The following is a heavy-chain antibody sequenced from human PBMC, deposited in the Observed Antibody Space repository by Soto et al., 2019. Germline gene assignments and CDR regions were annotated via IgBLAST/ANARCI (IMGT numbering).Heavy chain of an antibody. CDR2: LSASGSGS. Sequence: EAQLLESGGGLVQPGGSLRLSCTTSRFSLNTYGMTCVRRAPGKGLEWVSTLSASGSGSYYAESVKGRFTVSRDNSKNTIDLQKNSLRDEATAVYHCAKNSYCDSWNFGLDVWGQGTTVTVSS. CDR1: RFSLNTYG. D-gene: IGHD2-15*01. CDR3: AKNSYCDSWNFGLDV. J-gene: IGHJ6*02. V-gene: IGHV3-23*01.